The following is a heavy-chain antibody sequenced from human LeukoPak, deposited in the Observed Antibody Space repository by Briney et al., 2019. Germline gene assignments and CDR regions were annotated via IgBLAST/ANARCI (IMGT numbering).Heavy chain of an antibody. CDR1: GGTFSSYA. V-gene: IGHV1-69*13. J-gene: IGHJ6*03. Sequence: SVKVSCKASGGTFSSYAISWVRQAPGQGLEWMGGIIPISGTANYAQKFQGRVTITADESTSTAYMELSSLRSEDTAVYYCTRGENTMVRGATINPYYCMDVWGKGTTVTVSS. CDR3: TRGENTMVRGATINPYYCMDV. D-gene: IGHD3-10*01. CDR2: IIPISGTA.